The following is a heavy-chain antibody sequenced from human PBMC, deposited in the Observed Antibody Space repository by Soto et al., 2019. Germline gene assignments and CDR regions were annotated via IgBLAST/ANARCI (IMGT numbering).Heavy chain of an antibody. J-gene: IGHJ2*01. Sequence: QVQLVQSGAEVKKPGASVKVSCTASGYTFTDCSIHWVRQAPGQGLEWMGWINTGHGNTQYSLKFQDRVTITRESPANTAYMELSSLTSEDTAVYYCARAPWRATVSYWYFDVWGRGTLVTVSS. CDR3: ARAPWRATVSYWYFDV. D-gene: IGHD1-1*01. CDR2: INTGHGNT. CDR1: GYTFTDCS. V-gene: IGHV1-3*04.